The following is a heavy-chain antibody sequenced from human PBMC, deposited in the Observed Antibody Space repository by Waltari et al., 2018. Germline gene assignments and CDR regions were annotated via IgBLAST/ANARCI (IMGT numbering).Heavy chain of an antibody. CDR2: VNPNSGAT. D-gene: IGHD3-3*01. J-gene: IGHJ5*02. CDR1: GNSFINYE. Sequence: QLQLVQSGAEVLRPGASVTVACQASGNSFINYEINRVRQAAGQGLEWMGWVNPNSGATAYAQRFQGRITMTWDTSISTAYMELSNLRSDDTAVLYCARGRDVFANFDYNWFDPWGQGTLVTVSS. CDR3: ARGRDVFANFDYNWFDP. V-gene: IGHV1-8*02.